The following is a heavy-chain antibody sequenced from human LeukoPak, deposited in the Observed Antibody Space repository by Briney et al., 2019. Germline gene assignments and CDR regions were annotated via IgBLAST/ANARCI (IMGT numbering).Heavy chain of an antibody. CDR2: ISSSSGFI. CDR1: GFTFSSYS. CDR3: ARDGYSSTWYEADY. Sequence: GGSLRLSCAASGFTFSSYSMNWVRQAPGKGLDWVSSISSSSGFIYYADSVKGRFTISRDNAKNSLYLQMNSLRAEDTAVYYCARDGYSSTWYEADYWGQGTLVTVSS. D-gene: IGHD6-13*01. J-gene: IGHJ4*02. V-gene: IGHV3-21*01.